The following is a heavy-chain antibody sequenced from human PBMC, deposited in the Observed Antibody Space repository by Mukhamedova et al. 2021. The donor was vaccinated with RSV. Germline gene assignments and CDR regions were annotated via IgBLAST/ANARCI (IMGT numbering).Heavy chain of an antibody. CDR3: ARGGIAVALRGYFDY. J-gene: IGHJ4*02. D-gene: IGHD6-19*01. CDR2: INAGNGNT. Sequence: VRQAPGQRLEWMGWINAGNGNTKYSQKFQGRVTITRDTSASTAYMELSSLRSEDTAVYYCARGGIAVALRGYFDYLGQGTLVTV. V-gene: IGHV1-3*01.